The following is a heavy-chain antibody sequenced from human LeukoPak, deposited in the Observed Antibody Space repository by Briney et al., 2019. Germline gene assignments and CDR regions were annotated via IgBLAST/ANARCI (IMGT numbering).Heavy chain of an antibody. CDR1: GYTYTGYY. CDR2: INPNSGGT. CDR3: ARARGSYGSGSLDAFDI. J-gene: IGHJ3*02. Sequence: ASVKVSCKASGYTYTGYYMHWVRQAPGQGLEWMGWINPNSGGTNYAQKFQGWVTMTRDTSISTAYMELSRLRSDDTAVYYCARARGSYGSGSLDAFDIWGQGTMVTVSS. D-gene: IGHD3-10*01. V-gene: IGHV1-2*04.